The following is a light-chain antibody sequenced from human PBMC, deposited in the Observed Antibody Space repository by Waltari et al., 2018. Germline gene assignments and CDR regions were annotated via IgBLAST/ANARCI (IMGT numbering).Light chain of an antibody. J-gene: IGKJ4*01. V-gene: IGKV3-11*01. Sequence: EIVLTQSPATLSLSPGERATLSCRASQSVSTFLAWYQQKPGQAPRPLIYDASNRANGIPARFSGSGSGTDFTLTISSLDPEDFAVYFCQQRSNWPLTFGGGTKVEIK. CDR3: QQRSNWPLT. CDR1: QSVSTF. CDR2: DAS.